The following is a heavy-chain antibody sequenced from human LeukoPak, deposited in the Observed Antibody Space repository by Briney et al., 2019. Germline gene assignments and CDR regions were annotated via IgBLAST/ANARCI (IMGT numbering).Heavy chain of an antibody. D-gene: IGHD6-19*01. CDR2: ITINGGRT. CDR3: AKDRGSGWFGSDY. V-gene: IGHV3-23*01. J-gene: IGHJ4*02. Sequence: GGSLRLSCAASGFTFSNAWMNWVRQAPGKGLEWVSGITINGGRTYYADSVKGRFTISRDNSKNTLNLQMNSLRAEDTAVYYCAKDRGSGWFGSDYWGQGTLVTVSS. CDR1: GFTFSNAW.